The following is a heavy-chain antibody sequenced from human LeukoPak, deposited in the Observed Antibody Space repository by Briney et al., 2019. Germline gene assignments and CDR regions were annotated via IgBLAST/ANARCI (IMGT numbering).Heavy chain of an antibody. D-gene: IGHD3-3*01. J-gene: IGHJ4*02. CDR2: IHYSGST. CDR3: ATIFGVANRIDS. V-gene: IGHV4-59*01. CDR1: GGSISSYY. Sequence: PSETLSLTXTVSGGSISSYYWNWIRQPPGKGLEWIGYIHYSGSTCYNPSLKSRVTISLDTSKIQFSLKVNSVTAADTAVYYCATIFGVANRIDSWGQGTLVTVSS.